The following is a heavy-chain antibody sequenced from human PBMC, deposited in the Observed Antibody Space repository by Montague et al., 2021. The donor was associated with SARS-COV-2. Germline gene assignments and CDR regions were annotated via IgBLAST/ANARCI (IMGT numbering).Heavy chain of an antibody. CDR3: ASGIYPTGSYYNRYYYGLNI. V-gene: IGHV4-34*01. D-gene: IGHD3-10*01. J-gene: IGHJ6*02. CDR2: INYSANT. Sequence: SETLSPTCAVYGGSLSGYYCGWIRQPPEKGLEWIGEINYSANTNXNPSRKSAVTISIDTSKNQFSLKLTSVTAADTATYYCASGIYPTGSYYNRYYYGLNIWGPGTTVIVSS. CDR1: GGSLSGYY.